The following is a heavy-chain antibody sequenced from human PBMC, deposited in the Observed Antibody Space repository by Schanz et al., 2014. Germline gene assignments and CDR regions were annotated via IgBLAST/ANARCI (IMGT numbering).Heavy chain of an antibody. J-gene: IGHJ6*02. Sequence: QVQLLESGGGVVQPGGSLRLSCAASGFTFSNYAMHWVRQAPGKGLEYVSAISANGGSTYHAPSVQGRFTMSRDNSKNTLHLQMNSLRVEDTAVYYCAKDDTQVNGMDVWGQGTTVTVSS. CDR1: GFTFSNYA. V-gene: IGHV3-64*04. CDR3: AKDDTQVNGMDV. CDR2: ISANGGST.